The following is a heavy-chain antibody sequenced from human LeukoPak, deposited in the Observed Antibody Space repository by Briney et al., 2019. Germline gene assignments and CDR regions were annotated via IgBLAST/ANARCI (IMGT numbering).Heavy chain of an antibody. Sequence: GGSLRLSCAASGFTFDDYAMHWVRQAPGKGLEWVPGISWNSGSIGYADSVKGRFTISRDNAKNSLYLQMNSLRAEDTALYYCAKDKTPGYSSSWYDYWGQGTLVTVSS. V-gene: IGHV3-9*01. J-gene: IGHJ4*02. CDR1: GFTFDDYA. CDR2: ISWNSGSI. D-gene: IGHD6-13*01. CDR3: AKDKTPGYSSSWYDY.